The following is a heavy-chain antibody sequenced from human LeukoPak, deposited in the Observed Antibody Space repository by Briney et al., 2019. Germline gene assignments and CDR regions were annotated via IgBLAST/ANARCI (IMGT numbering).Heavy chain of an antibody. CDR2: INHSGST. D-gene: IGHD3-3*01. CDR1: GGSFSGYY. V-gene: IGHV4-34*01. J-gene: IGHJ6*02. Sequence: PSETLSLTCAVYGGSFSGYYWSWIRQPPGKGLEWIGEINHSGSTNYNPSLKSRVTISVDTSKNQFSLKLSSVTAADTAVYYCARARGVVSYGMDVWGQGTTVTVSS. CDR3: ARARGVVSYGMDV.